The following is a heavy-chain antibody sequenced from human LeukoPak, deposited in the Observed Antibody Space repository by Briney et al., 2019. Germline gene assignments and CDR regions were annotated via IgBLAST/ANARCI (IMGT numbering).Heavy chain of an antibody. CDR1: GFTFSSYW. CDR2: IKQNGGEK. D-gene: IGHD4-23*01. Sequence: PGGSLRLSCAASGFTFSSYWMIWVRQAPGKGLEWVASIKQNGGEKYYVDSVKGRFTISRDNAKNSLYLQMNSLRDEDTAVYYCARDVPAYGGFYGTSYWGQGTLVTVSS. CDR3: ARDVPAYGGFYGTSY. V-gene: IGHV3-7*01. J-gene: IGHJ4*02.